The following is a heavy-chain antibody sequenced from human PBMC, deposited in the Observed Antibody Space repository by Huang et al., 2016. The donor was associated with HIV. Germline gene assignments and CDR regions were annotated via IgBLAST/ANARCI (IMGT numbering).Heavy chain of an antibody. CDR2: IKSKIDGGTI. J-gene: IGHJ4*02. Sequence: EVLLEESGGGLVKPGGSLRISCKGAGLAFSEAWMGWVRQTPGKGREWVGLIKSKIDGGTIDYAAPVKGRFTISRDDSKNMLHLQMNSLKTDDTANYYCTTWSEMAAGGNWGQGTLVTVSS. CDR3: TTWSEMAAGGN. D-gene: IGHD3-3*01. V-gene: IGHV3-15*01. CDR1: GLAFSEAW.